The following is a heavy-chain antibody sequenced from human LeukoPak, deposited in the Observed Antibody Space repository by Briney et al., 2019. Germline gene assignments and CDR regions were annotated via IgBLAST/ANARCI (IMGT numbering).Heavy chain of an antibody. CDR3: ARGISSGYYLRYYYYYGMDV. J-gene: IGHJ6*02. CDR2: MTPNSGNT. D-gene: IGHD3-22*01. CDR1: GYTFTSYD. Sequence: ASVKVSCKASGYTFTSYDINWVRQATGQGLEWMGWMTPNSGNTGYAQKFKGRVTMTRNTSISTAYMELSSLRSEDTAVYYCARGISSGYYLRYYYYYGMDVWGQGTTVTVSS. V-gene: IGHV1-8*01.